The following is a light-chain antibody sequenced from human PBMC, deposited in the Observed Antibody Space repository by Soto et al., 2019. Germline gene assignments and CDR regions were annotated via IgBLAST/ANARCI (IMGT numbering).Light chain of an antibody. J-gene: IGKJ1*01. CDR2: KAS. CDR1: QSLVHSDGNTY. CDR3: TQGITFT. Sequence: IVLTQSPLSLPVTLGQPASISCRSSQSLVHSDGNTYLNWFQQRPGQSPRRLIYKASNRDSGVPDRFSGSGSGTDFTLSISRVEADDVGVYYCTQGITFTFGQGTRVEIK. V-gene: IGKV2-30*02.